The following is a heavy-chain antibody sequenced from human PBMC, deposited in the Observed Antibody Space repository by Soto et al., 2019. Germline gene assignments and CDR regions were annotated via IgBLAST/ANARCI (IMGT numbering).Heavy chain of an antibody. V-gene: IGHV1-69*08. CDR1: GGTFSSYT. CDR3: ARESDSRVYDTSDYYAFPFDY. CDR2: IIPMVGIA. D-gene: IGHD3-22*01. Sequence: QVQLVQSGAEVKKPGSSVKVSCKASGGTFSSYTISWVRQAPGQGLEWMARIIPMVGIANYAQKFQGRVTITADKSTSTAYMELSSLRSEDTAVYYCARESDSRVYDTSDYYAFPFDYWGQGTLVTVSS. J-gene: IGHJ4*02.